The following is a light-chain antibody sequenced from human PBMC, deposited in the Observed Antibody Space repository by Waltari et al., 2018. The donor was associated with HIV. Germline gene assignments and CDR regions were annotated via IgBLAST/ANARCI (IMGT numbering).Light chain of an antibody. Sequence: DIQLTQSPSFLSASVGDRVTLTCRASQGLSSYLAWYQQKPGKAPKLLIYAASTLQSGVPSRFSGSGSGTEFTLTISSLQPEDFATYYCQQLNSYPYTFGQGTKLEIK. J-gene: IGKJ2*01. CDR1: QGLSSY. CDR3: QQLNSYPYT. CDR2: AAS. V-gene: IGKV1-9*01.